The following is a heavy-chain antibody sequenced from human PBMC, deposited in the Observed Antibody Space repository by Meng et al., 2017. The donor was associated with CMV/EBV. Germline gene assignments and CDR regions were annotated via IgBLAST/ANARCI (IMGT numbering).Heavy chain of an antibody. CDR1: GGSISSGDYY. D-gene: IGHD3-16*02. CDR3: ARVRGAFGGVIVSLGFDY. V-gene: IGHV4-30-4*08. Sequence: SETLSLTCTVSGGSISSGDYYWSWIRQPPGKGLEWIGYIYYSGRTYYNPSLKSRVTISVDTSKNQFSLKLSSVTAADTAVYYCARVRGAFGGVIVSLGFDYWGQGTLVTVSS. CDR2: IYYSGRT. J-gene: IGHJ4*02.